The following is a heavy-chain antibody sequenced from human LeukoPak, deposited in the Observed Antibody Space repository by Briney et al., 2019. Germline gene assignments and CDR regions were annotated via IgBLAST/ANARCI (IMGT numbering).Heavy chain of an antibody. CDR3: ATSSGSYYKLSVRHLDY. D-gene: IGHD3-10*01. Sequence: SETLSLTCAVYGGSFSGYYWSWIRQPPGKGLEWIGEINHSGSTNYNPSLKSRVTISVDTSKNQFSLKLSSVTAADTAVYYCATSSGSYYKLSVRHLDYWGQGTLVTVSS. CDR2: INHSGST. J-gene: IGHJ4*02. V-gene: IGHV4-34*01. CDR1: GGSFSGYY.